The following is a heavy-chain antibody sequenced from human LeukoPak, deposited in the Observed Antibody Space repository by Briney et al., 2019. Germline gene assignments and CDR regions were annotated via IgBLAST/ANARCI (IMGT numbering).Heavy chain of an antibody. Sequence: SQTLSLTCVISGDSVSSNSAAWNWIRQSPSRGLEWLGGTYYRSKWYYDYSVAVKSRVTINPDTSKNQFSLQLSSVTPEDTAVYYCVRDPVGGSTIFDCWSQGTLVTVSS. CDR3: VRDPVGGSTIFDC. V-gene: IGHV6-1*01. CDR2: TYYRSKWYY. J-gene: IGHJ4*02. D-gene: IGHD1-26*01. CDR1: GDSVSSNSAA.